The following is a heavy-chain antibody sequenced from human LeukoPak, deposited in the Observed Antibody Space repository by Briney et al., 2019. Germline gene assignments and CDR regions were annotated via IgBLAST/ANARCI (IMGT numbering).Heavy chain of an antibody. V-gene: IGHV1-2*02. CDR3: ASAPPYYSLDY. J-gene: IGHJ4*02. CDR2: INPNSGGT. D-gene: IGHD3-10*01. Sequence: TSVKVSCKASGYTFTGYYIHWVRQAPGQGREGMGWINPNSGGTTFAQKFQGRVTMTWDTSISTAYMDLSRLTSDDTAVYCCASAPPYYSLDYWGQGTLVTVSS. CDR1: GYTFTGYY.